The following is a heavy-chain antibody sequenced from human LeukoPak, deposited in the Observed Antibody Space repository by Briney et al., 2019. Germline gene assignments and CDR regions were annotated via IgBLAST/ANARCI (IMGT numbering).Heavy chain of an antibody. V-gene: IGHV1-2*02. Sequence: ASVKVSCKASGYTFTGYYMHWVRQAPGQGLEWMGWINPNSGGTNYAQKFQGRVTMTRDTSISTAYMELSRLRSDDTAVYYCASRFGELFGNWFDPWGQGTLVTVSS. CDR1: GYTFTGYY. CDR3: ASRFGELFGNWFDP. CDR2: INPNSGGT. D-gene: IGHD3-10*01. J-gene: IGHJ5*02.